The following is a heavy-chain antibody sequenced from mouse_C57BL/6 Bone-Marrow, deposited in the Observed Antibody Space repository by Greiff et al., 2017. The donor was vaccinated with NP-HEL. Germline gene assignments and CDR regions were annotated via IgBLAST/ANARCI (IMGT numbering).Heavy chain of an antibody. Sequence: EVKLEESGGGLVQPKGSLKLSCAASGFTFNTYAMHWVRQAPGKGLEWVARIRSKSSNYATYYADSVKDRFTISRDDSQSMLYLQMNNLKTEDTAMYYCVRDRDYYGSSLYAMDYWGQGASVTVSS. CDR1: GFTFNTYA. D-gene: IGHD1-1*01. J-gene: IGHJ4*01. CDR2: IRSKSSNYAT. V-gene: IGHV10-3*01. CDR3: VRDRDYYGSSLYAMDY.